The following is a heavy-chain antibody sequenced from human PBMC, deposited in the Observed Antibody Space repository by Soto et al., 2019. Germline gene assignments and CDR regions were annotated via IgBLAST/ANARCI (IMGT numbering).Heavy chain of an antibody. CDR3: AREAYSYGYSYYYYYGMDV. D-gene: IGHD5-18*01. CDR2: IYSGGST. J-gene: IGHJ6*02. Sequence: WSLRLSCAASVFTVGSNYTSGVRQAPGLGLERVSVIYSGGSTYYSDSVKGRFTISRDNTKNTLYLKMNSLRAEDTAVYYCAREAYSYGYSYYYYYGMDVWGQGATVTVSS. V-gene: IGHV3-53*01. CDR1: VFTVGSNY.